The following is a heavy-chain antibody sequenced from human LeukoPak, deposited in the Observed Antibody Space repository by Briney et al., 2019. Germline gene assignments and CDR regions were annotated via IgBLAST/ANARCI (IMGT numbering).Heavy chain of an antibody. CDR1: GFTFSSYA. CDR3: ARDLHCSGGTCYSYSSHRNWFDP. D-gene: IGHD2-15*01. Sequence: GGSLRLSCAASGFTFSSYAMHWVRQAPGKGLEWVAVISYDGSNKYYADSVKGRFTIPRDNSKNTLYLQVNSLRVEDTAVYYCARDLHCSGGTCYSYSSHRNWFDPWGQGTLVTVSS. CDR2: ISYDGSNK. V-gene: IGHV3-30*04. J-gene: IGHJ5*02.